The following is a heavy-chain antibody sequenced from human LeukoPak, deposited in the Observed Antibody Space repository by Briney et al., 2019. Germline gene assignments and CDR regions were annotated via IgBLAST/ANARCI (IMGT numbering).Heavy chain of an antibody. CDR1: GGSFSGYY. Sequence: PSETLSLTCAVHGGSFSGYYWSWIRQPPGKGLEWIGEINHSGSTNYNPSLKSRVTISVDTSKNQFSLKLSSVTAADTAVYYCARGRIQLWNYNWFDPWGQGTLVTVSS. V-gene: IGHV4-34*01. J-gene: IGHJ5*02. D-gene: IGHD5-18*01. CDR2: INHSGST. CDR3: ARGRIQLWNYNWFDP.